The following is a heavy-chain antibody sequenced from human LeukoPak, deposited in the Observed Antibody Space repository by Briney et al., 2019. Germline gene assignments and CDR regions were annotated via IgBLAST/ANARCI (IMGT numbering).Heavy chain of an antibody. CDR1: GFTFSNAW. D-gene: IGHD2-2*01. CDR2: IKSNTDGGTT. J-gene: IGHJ5*02. V-gene: IGHV3-15*01. Sequence: PGGSLRLSCTASGFTFSNAWMSWVRQAPGKGLEWVGRIKSNTDGGTTDYAAPVKGRFTSSRDDSKNTLYLQMDRLKTEDTAVYYCTAPIVVVPAGPANNWFDPWGQGTLVTASS. CDR3: TAPIVVVPAGPANNWFDP.